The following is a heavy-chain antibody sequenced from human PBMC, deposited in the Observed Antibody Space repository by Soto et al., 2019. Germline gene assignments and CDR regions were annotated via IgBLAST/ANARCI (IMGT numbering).Heavy chain of an antibody. V-gene: IGHV3-23*01. J-gene: IGHJ4*02. D-gene: IGHD1-1*01. Sequence: HPGGSLRLSCAASGFTFSSYAMSWVRQAPGKGLEWVSAISGSGGSTYYADSVKGRFTVSRDNSKKTLSLQMSNLRAEDTAVYFCAREIQQLAPVRWDYFDYWGQGNLVTVSS. CDR3: AREIQQLAPVRWDYFDY. CDR2: ISGSGGST. CDR1: GFTFSSYA.